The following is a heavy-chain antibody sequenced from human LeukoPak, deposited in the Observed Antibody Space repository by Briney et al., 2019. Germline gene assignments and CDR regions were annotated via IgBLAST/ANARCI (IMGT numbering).Heavy chain of an antibody. CDR3: ARGRYSFAY. CDR1: GGSFSGYY. Sequence: SETLSLTRAVYGGSFSGYYWSWVRQPPGKGLEWVGEINHSGSTNYNTSLKRRVTISVDTSKNQFSLNLRSVTAADTAVYYCARGRYSFAYWGQGTLGTVSS. CDR2: INHSGST. J-gene: IGHJ4*02. D-gene: IGHD5-18*01. V-gene: IGHV4-34*01.